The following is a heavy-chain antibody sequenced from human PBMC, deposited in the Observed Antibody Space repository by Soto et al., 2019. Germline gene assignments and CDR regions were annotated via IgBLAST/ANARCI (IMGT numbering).Heavy chain of an antibody. Sequence: GGSLRLSCAASGFTVSSNYMSWVRQAPGKGLEWVSVIYSGGSTYYADSVKGRFTISRDNSKNTLYLQMNSLRAEDTAVYYCARGSSSWYAEDRYFDYWGQGTLVTVSS. J-gene: IGHJ4*02. V-gene: IGHV3-53*01. CDR3: ARGSSSWYAEDRYFDY. D-gene: IGHD6-13*01. CDR1: GFTVSSNY. CDR2: IYSGGST.